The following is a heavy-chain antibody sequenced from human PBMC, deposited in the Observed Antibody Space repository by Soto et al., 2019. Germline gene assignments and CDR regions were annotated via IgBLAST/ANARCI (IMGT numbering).Heavy chain of an antibody. CDR1: GGTFGRYA. J-gene: IGHJ6*02. CDR2: INAGFGAT. Sequence: QVQLEQSGAEVKKPGSSVKVSCKASGGTFGRYAISWVRRAPGQSLEWMGQINAGFGATDLAQMFQGRVTITADKSTTTVYMELSSLRSDDTAVYYCATDCSGGSCYGASGMDVGGQGTTVTVSS. V-gene: IGHV1-69*06. CDR3: ATDCSGGSCYGASGMDV. D-gene: IGHD2-15*01.